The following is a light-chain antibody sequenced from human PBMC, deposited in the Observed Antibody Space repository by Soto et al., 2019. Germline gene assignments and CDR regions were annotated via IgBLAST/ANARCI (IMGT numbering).Light chain of an antibody. Sequence: IVLTQSPATLSLSPGERATLSCRASQSVSSYLAWYQQKPGQAPRLLIYDASNRATGIPARFSGSGSGTDFTLTISSLQAEDVAVYYCQQSYSTPLTFGGGTKVDIK. J-gene: IGKJ4*01. CDR2: DAS. CDR3: QQSYSTPLT. CDR1: QSVSSY. V-gene: IGKV3-11*01.